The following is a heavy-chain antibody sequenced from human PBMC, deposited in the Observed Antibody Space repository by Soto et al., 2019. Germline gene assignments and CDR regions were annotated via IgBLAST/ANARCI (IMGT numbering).Heavy chain of an antibody. Sequence: PGGSLRLSCETSGFTFGNYGMGWVRQAPGKGLYWVSGISSSSRRTYYAPSVRGRFTISRANSKNTLYLQMDSLRADDTAVYYCAKVAKYGVVIEYFDSWGQGSLVTVPS. CDR1: GFTFGNYG. J-gene: IGHJ4*02. D-gene: IGHD3-3*01. V-gene: IGHV3-23*01. CDR2: ISSSSRRT. CDR3: AKVAKYGVVIEYFDS.